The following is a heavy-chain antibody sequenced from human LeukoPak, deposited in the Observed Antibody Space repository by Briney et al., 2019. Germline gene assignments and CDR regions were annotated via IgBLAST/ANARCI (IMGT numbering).Heavy chain of an antibody. Sequence: GGSLRLSCAASGFTFSSYAMSWVRQAPGKGLEWVSAISGGGGSTYYADSVKGRFTISRDNSKNTLYLQMNSLRAEDTAVYYCAKGDSGYDYDGASDYWGQGTLVTVSS. CDR2: ISGGGGST. CDR1: GFTFSSYA. CDR3: AKGDSGYDYDGASDY. J-gene: IGHJ4*02. V-gene: IGHV3-23*01. D-gene: IGHD5-12*01.